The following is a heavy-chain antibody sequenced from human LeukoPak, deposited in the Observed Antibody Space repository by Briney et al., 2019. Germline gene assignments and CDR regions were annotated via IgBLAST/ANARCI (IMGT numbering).Heavy chain of an antibody. J-gene: IGHJ6*03. CDR3: ARVNYFDTTGERRYYFMDV. CDR2: IYYNSYA. D-gene: IGHD3-22*01. V-gene: IGHV4-39*07. Sequence: SETLSLTCFVSGGSLSSSNYYWGCIPQPPGSGLEWIVTIYYNSYAQYTTSIRSRAIISIDTSKNHFSMRLSSVTAADTAMFYCARVNYFDTTGERRYYFMDVWGKGTTVTVS. CDR1: GGSLSSSNYY.